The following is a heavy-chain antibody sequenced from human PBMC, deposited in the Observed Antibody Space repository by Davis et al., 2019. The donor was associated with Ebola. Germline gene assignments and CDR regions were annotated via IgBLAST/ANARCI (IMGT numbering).Heavy chain of an antibody. CDR2: ISAYNGNT. J-gene: IGHJ5*02. CDR1: GGTFSNFA. Sequence: ASVKVSCKASGGTFSNFAISWVRQAPGQGLEWMGWISAYNGNTNYAQKLQGRVTMTTDTSTSTAYMELRSLRSDDTAVYYCARNIVPGSWFDPWGQGTLVTVSS. D-gene: IGHD2-8*01. CDR3: ARNIVPGSWFDP. V-gene: IGHV1-18*01.